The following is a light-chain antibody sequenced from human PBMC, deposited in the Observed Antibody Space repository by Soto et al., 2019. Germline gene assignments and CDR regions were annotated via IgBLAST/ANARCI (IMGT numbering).Light chain of an antibody. CDR2: EVS. CDR1: SSDIGNYNY. V-gene: IGLV2-14*01. J-gene: IGLJ3*02. Sequence: QSALTQPASVSGSPGQSIAISCTGTSSDIGNYNYVSWYQQHPGKAPKLIIYEVSNRPSGVSNRFSGSKSGNTASLTISGLQADDEADYYCSSFTNSLTLVFGGGTKRTVL. CDR3: SSFTNSLTLV.